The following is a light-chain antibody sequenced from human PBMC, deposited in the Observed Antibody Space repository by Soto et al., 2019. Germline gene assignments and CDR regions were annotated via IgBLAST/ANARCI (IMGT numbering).Light chain of an antibody. Sequence: QSVLTQPPSVSGAPGQTITISCTGSSSNIGAGYDVHWYQQLSGAAPQLLIYGNTNRPSGVPDRISGSKSGTSASLAITWLQAEDEALYYCQSYDNSMSGLWVFGGGTKLTVL. CDR3: QSYDNSMSGLWV. CDR2: GNT. CDR1: SSNIGAGYD. V-gene: IGLV1-40*01. J-gene: IGLJ3*02.